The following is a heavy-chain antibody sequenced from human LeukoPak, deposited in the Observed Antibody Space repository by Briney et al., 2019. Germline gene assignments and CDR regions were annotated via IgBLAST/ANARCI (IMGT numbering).Heavy chain of an antibody. Sequence: PPETLSLTCAVYGGSFSGHYWSWIRQPPGKGLEWIGEINHSGSTNYNPSLKSRVTISVDTSKNQFSLKLSSVTAADTAVYYCARGRSGYYGSGSYSRRAYYYGMDVWGQGTTVTVSS. CDR3: ARGRSGYYGSGSYSRRAYYYGMDV. CDR2: INHSGST. J-gene: IGHJ6*02. CDR1: GGSFSGHY. D-gene: IGHD3-10*01. V-gene: IGHV4-34*01.